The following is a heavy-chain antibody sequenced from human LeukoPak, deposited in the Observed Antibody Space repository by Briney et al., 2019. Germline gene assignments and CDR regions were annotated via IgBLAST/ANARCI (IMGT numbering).Heavy chain of an antibody. Sequence: SGGSLRLSCAASGFTFSSYPLNWVRQAPGKGLEWVATIRADGSQKYYLDSVRGRFTISRDNTKNSLYLQMNSLRAEDSAVYYCARYTRPFDYWGQGTLVTVSS. V-gene: IGHV3-7*01. CDR1: GFTFSSYP. CDR2: IRADGSQK. D-gene: IGHD2-2*02. CDR3: ARYTRPFDY. J-gene: IGHJ4*02.